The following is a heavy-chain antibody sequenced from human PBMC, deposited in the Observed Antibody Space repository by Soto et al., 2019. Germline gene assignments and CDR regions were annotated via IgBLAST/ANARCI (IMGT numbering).Heavy chain of an antibody. Sequence: ASVKVSCKASGYTFTSYGISWARQAPGQGLEWMGWISAYNGNTNYAQKLQGRVTMTTDTSTSTAHMELRSLRSDDTAVYYCARDQLGADDYGHDAFDIWGQGTMVNGSS. CDR2: ISAYNGNT. V-gene: IGHV1-18*01. CDR1: GYTFTSYG. J-gene: IGHJ3*02. CDR3: ARDQLGADDYGHDAFDI. D-gene: IGHD5-12*01.